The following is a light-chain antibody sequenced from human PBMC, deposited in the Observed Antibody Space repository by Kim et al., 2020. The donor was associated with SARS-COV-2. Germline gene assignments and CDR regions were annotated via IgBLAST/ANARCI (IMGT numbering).Light chain of an antibody. J-gene: IGKJ1*01. CDR3: QQRDSWPRT. CDR2: DAS. V-gene: IGKV3-11*01. CDR1: MSMKNK. Sequence: EAATLFSGASMSMKNKLALYTQKSGHAPSLLIYDASIRATGSPARFSVSVFGTDFTLTISSLEPEEWAVYYCQQRDSWPRTFGQGTKVDIK.